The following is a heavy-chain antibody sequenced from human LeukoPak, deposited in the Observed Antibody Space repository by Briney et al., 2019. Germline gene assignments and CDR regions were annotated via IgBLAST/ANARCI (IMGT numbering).Heavy chain of an antibody. CDR3: ARVGVQTTVDPCDI. V-gene: IGHV3-30*04. Sequence: GGSLRLSCAASGFTLKIYPMHWVRQAPGKGLEWLSVISHDGSDKNNADSVKGRFIISRDNSKNTIYLQLNSLRPEDTAMYYCARVGVQTTVDPCDIWGLGTMVIVSS. J-gene: IGHJ3*02. D-gene: IGHD4-17*01. CDR1: GFTLKIYP. CDR2: ISHDGSDK.